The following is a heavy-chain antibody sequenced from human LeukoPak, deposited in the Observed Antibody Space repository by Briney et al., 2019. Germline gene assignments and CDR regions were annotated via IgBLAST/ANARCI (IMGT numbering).Heavy chain of an antibody. CDR2: ISGSGGST. CDR3: AKDSRDIAVAGTWFDP. Sequence: GGSLRLPCAASGFTFSSYAMSWVRQAPGKGLEWVSAISGSGGSTYYADSVKGRFTISRDNSKNTLYLQMNSLRAEDTAVYYCAKDSRDIAVAGTWFDPWGQGTLVTVSS. CDR1: GFTFSSYA. J-gene: IGHJ5*02. D-gene: IGHD6-19*01. V-gene: IGHV3-23*01.